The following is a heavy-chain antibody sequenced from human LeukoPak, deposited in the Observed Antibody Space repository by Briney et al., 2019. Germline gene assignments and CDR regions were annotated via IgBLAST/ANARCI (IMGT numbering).Heavy chain of an antibody. CDR2: IYYSGST. V-gene: IGHV4-59*11. Sequence: SETLSLTCTVSGGSITSHYWSWIRQPPGKGREWIGYIYYSGSTNYNPSLKSRVTISIDTSKKQFSLKLSSVTAADTAVYYCARDYSSGWYGLWGQGTLVTLSS. J-gene: IGHJ5*02. CDR1: GGSITSHY. CDR3: ARDYSSGWYGL. D-gene: IGHD6-19*01.